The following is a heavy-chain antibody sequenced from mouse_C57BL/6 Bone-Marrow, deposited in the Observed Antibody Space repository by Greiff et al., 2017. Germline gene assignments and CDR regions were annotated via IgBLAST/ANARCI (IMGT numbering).Heavy chain of an antibody. D-gene: IGHD1-1*01. CDR3: LELPWTVAWFAY. V-gene: IGHV1-81*01. Sequence: QVQLQQSGAELARPGASVKLSCKASGYTFTSYGISWVKQRTGQGLEWIGEIYPRSGNTYYNEKFKGKATLTADKSSSTAYMELRSLTSEDSAVYVCLELPWTVAWFAYWGQGTLVTVSA. J-gene: IGHJ3*01. CDR2: IYPRSGNT. CDR1: GYTFTSYG.